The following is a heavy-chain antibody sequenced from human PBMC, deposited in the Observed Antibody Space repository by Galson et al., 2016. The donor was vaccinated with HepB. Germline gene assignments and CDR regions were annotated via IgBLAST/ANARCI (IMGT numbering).Heavy chain of an antibody. CDR2: IFHSGSA. J-gene: IGHJ4*02. Sequence: SATLSLTCAVSGASISSRNWWVWVRQPPGKGLEWIGEIFHSGSANYSPPLKSRATILVDKSKNNFSLELRSLTAADTAVYYCARRAPSGLANFDFWGQGMQVTVSS. CDR3: ARRAPSGLANFDF. V-gene: IGHV4-4*02. CDR1: GASISSRNW.